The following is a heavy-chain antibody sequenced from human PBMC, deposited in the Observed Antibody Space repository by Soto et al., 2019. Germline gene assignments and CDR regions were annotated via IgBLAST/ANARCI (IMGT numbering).Heavy chain of an antibody. CDR1: GFSVSSSH. V-gene: IGHV3-53*01. CDR2: IYSGGTT. D-gene: IGHD3-10*01. CDR3: AKLGPYDWESYSFRYNWIDP. Sequence: EVRLVDSGGGLIQPGGSLRLSCAASGFSVSSSHMIWVRQAPGKGLEWVSVIYSGGTTYYAVSVKGRFTISRDKSKNTXYXXLDSLRTEDTAVYHCAKLGPYDWESYSFRYNWIDPWGQGTLVTVSS. J-gene: IGHJ5*02.